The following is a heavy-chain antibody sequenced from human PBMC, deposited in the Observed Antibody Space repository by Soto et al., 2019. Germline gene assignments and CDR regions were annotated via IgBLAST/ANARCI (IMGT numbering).Heavy chain of an antibody. CDR1: GFTFSSYG. CDR2: IWNDGSNK. J-gene: IGHJ4*02. Sequence: GGSLRLSCAASGFTFSSYGMHWVRQAPGKGLEWVAVIWNDGSNKYYGDSVKGRFTISRDNSKNTLYLQMNSLRAEDTAVYYCARWGCSTNSCFKPGYSDYWGQGTLVTVSS. CDR3: ARWGCSTNSCFKPGYSDY. D-gene: IGHD2-2*01. V-gene: IGHV3-33*01.